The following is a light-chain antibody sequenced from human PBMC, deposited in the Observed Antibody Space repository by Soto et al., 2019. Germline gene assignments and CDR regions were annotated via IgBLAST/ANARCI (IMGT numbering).Light chain of an antibody. CDR2: VNSDGSH. Sequence: QPVLTQSPSASASLGASVKLTCTLSSGHSSYAIAWHQQQPEKGPRYLMKVNSDGSHSKGDGIPDRFSGSSSGAEHYLTISSLQSEDEADYYCQTWGTGIWVFGGGTQLTVL. J-gene: IGLJ3*02. CDR1: SGHSSYA. CDR3: QTWGTGIWV. V-gene: IGLV4-69*01.